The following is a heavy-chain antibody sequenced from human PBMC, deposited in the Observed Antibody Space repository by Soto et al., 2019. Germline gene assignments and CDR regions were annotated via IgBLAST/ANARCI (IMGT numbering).Heavy chain of an antibody. CDR3: PTDPIGHSGLHPGRGWVDP. Sequence: EVQLVESGGGLVKPGGSLRLSCVASGFSFTNTWMKWARQAPGKGLEWVGRIKSLTGGATTEYAAPVKGRVTIPRDDSRYTMYLQMTSLKSEDTAVYYCPTDPIGHSGLHPGRGWVDPWGQGTMVTVSS. J-gene: IGHJ5*02. CDR2: IKSLTGGATT. D-gene: IGHD6-19*01. CDR1: GFSFTNTW. V-gene: IGHV3-15*07.